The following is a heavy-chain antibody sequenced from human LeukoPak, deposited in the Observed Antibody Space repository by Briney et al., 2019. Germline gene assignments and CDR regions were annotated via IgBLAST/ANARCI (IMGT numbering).Heavy chain of an antibody. CDR3: ARLYGDYA. CDR2: VYYGGSI. J-gene: IGHJ5*02. D-gene: IGHD4-17*01. V-gene: IGHV4-39*01. CDR1: GGSISTSLYY. Sequence: PSETLSLTCTVSGGSISTSLYYWVWIRQSPGKGLEWIACVYYGGSIYYNPSLKSRATMAVDMSKNQFSLKLRSVTAADTAVYYCARLYGDYAWGQGTLVTVSS.